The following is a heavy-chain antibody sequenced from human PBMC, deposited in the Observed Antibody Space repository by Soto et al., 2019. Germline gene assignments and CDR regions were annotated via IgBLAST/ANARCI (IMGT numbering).Heavy chain of an antibody. Sequence: SETLSLTCTVSGGSISSSGYYWGWIRQPPGKGLEWIGSISYSGSTYYNPSLKSRVTISVDTSKNQFSLELSSVTAADTAVYYCAIYYYDTSVYSSVPGVYWGQGPLVTFSS. CDR1: GGSISSSGYY. CDR3: AIYYYDTSVYSSVPGVY. D-gene: IGHD3-22*01. V-gene: IGHV4-39*01. CDR2: ISYSGST. J-gene: IGHJ4*02.